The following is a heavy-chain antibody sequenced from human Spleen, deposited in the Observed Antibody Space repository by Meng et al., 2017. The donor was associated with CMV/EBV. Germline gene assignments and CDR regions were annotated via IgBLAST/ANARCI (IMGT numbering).Heavy chain of an antibody. D-gene: IGHD3-3*01. CDR3: ARSTLRFLSLAFDI. J-gene: IGHJ3*02. V-gene: IGHV3-7*01. Sequence: GESLKISCAASGFSFSNYWMSWVRQAPGKGLEWVANIKQDGSEKYYVDSVKGRFTISRDNAKNSLYLQMNSLRAEDTAVDYCARSTLRFLSLAFDIWGQGKMVTVSS. CDR1: GFSFSNYW. CDR2: IKQDGSEK.